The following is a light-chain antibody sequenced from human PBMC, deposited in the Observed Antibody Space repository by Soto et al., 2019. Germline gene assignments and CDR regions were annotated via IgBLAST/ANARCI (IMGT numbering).Light chain of an antibody. Sequence: QSALTQPASVSDSPGQSITISCTGTSSDVGGSNFVSWYQQHPGKPSKLIIYDVANRPSGVSNRFSGSKSGGTASLIISRLQTEDEADYYCVSYTSSTTYVFGTGTKVTVL. CDR3: VSYTSSTTYV. J-gene: IGLJ1*01. CDR1: SSDVGGSNF. CDR2: DVA. V-gene: IGLV2-14*03.